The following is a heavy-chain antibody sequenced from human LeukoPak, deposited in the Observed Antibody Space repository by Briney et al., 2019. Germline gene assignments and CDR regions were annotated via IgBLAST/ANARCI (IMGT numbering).Heavy chain of an antibody. V-gene: IGHV1-8*01. CDR1: GYTFTSYD. CDR2: MDPNSSNT. J-gene: IGHJ4*02. CDR3: ALEMATSPFDY. Sequence: PGASVKVSCKASGYTFTSYDINWVRQATGQGLEWMGWMDPNSSNTGYAQKFQGRVTMTRNTSISTAYMELSSLRSEDTAVYYCALEMATSPFDYWGQGTLVTVSS. D-gene: IGHD5-24*01.